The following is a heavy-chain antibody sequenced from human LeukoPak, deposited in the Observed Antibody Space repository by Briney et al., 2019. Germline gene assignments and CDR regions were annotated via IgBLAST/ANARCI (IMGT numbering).Heavy chain of an antibody. V-gene: IGHV3-30*02. J-gene: IGHJ1*01. Sequence: PGGSLRLSCAASGFTFSSYGMHWVRQAPGKGLEWVAFIRYDGSNKYYADSVKGRFTISRDNSKNTLYLQMNSLRAEDTAVYYCAKDRLTIAAAGTGYFQHWGQGTLVTVSS. D-gene: IGHD6-13*01. CDR2: IRYDGSNK. CDR1: GFTFSSYG. CDR3: AKDRLTIAAAGTGYFQH.